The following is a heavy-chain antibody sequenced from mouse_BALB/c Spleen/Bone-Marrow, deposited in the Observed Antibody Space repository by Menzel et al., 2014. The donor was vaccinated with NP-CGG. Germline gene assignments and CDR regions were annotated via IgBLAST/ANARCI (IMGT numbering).Heavy chain of an antibody. D-gene: IGHD2-3*01. CDR2: INPGSGST. Sequence: VQLQQSGAELVRPGTSVKVSCKASGYAFTDYLMEWLKPRPGQGLEWIGVINPGSGSTNYNEKFKDKATLTADKSSSTACMQLSSLTSDDSAVYLCARYDGYFDYWGQGTILTVSS. CDR1: GYAFTDYL. CDR3: ARYDGYFDY. J-gene: IGHJ2*01. V-gene: IGHV1-54*01.